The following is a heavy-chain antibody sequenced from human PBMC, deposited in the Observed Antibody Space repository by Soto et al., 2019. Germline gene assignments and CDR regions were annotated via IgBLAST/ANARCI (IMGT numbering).Heavy chain of an antibody. Sequence: GGSLRLSCAASGFTFSSYGMHWVRQAPGKGLEWVAVIWYDGSNKYYADSVKGRFTISRDNSKNTLYLQMNSLRAEDTAVYYCAREPGQGGTYYYDSSVPVHFDYWGQGTLVTVSS. V-gene: IGHV3-33*01. CDR1: GFTFSSYG. CDR3: AREPGQGGTYYYDSSVPVHFDY. CDR2: IWYDGSNK. J-gene: IGHJ4*02. D-gene: IGHD3-22*01.